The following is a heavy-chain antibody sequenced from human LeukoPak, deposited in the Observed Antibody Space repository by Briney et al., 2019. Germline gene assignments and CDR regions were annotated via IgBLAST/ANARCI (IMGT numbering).Heavy chain of an antibody. CDR2: INPNTGGT. CDR3: ARYGSWFDP. D-gene: IGHD4-17*01. J-gene: IGHJ5*02. V-gene: IGHV1-2*06. Sequence: ASVKVSCKASGYTFTDYYMHWVRQAPGQRFEWMGRINPNTGGTNYAQKFQGRVTMTRDTSMSTAYMELSRLRSDDTAVYYCARYGSWFDPWGQGSLVTVSS. CDR1: GYTFTDYY.